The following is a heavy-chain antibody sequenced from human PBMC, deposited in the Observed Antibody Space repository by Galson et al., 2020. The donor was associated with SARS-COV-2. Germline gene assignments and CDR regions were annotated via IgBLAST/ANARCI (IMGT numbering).Heavy chain of an antibody. CDR1: GFTFSSYS. V-gene: IGHV3-21*01. CDR2: ISSSSSYI. D-gene: IGHD3-9*01. CDR3: ARDPGDYDILTGYPDDAFDI. J-gene: IGHJ3*02. Sequence: GGSLRLSCAASGFTFSSYSMNWVRQAPGKGLKWVSSISSSSSYIYYADSVKGRFTISRDNAKNSLYLQMNSLRAEDTAVYYCARDPGDYDILTGYPDDAFDIWGQGTMVTVSS.